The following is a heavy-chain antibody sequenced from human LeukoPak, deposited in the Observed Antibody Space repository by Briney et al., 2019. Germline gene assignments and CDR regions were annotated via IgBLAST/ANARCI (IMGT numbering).Heavy chain of an antibody. V-gene: IGHV3-11*04. D-gene: IGHD2-15*01. CDR3: ARERIRAAVTGWFDS. J-gene: IGHJ5*01. CDR2: ISSSGGIM. Sequence: PGGSLRLSCAASGFTFSDYDMSWIRQAPRKGLEWVAKISSSGGIMYYADSLKGRFSISRDNAQKSLYLQMTSLRAEDAALYYCARERIRAAVTGWFDSWGQGTLVTVSS. CDR1: GFTFSDYD.